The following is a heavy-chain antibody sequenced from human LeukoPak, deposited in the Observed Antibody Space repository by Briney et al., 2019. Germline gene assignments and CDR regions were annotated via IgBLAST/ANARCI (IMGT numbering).Heavy chain of an antibody. V-gene: IGHV3-23*01. D-gene: IGHD3-22*01. Sequence: PGGSLRLSCAASGFTFSRYAMSWVRQAPGKGLEWVSAISGSGGSTYYADSVKGRFTIYRDISKNTLYLQMHSLRAENTAVFHCASITMIVVVISTFDYWGQGTLVTVSS. J-gene: IGHJ4*02. CDR2: ISGSGGST. CDR3: ASITMIVVVISTFDY. CDR1: GFTFSRYA.